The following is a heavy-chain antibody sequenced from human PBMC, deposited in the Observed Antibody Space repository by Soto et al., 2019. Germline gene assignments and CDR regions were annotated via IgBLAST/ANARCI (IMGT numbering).Heavy chain of an antibody. CDR2: ISGSGGSI. J-gene: IGHJ3*02. D-gene: IGHD4-17*01. CDR3: AKGNYYYGDALDI. V-gene: IGHV3-23*01. CDR1: GFTFSNHA. Sequence: EVQLLESGGGLVQPGGSLRLSCAASGFTFSNHAMSWVRQAPRKGLEWVSAISGSGGSIFYADSVKGQFTISRDNSKNTLFLQMNSLRAEDTAVYFCAKGNYYYGDALDIWGQGTMVTVSS.